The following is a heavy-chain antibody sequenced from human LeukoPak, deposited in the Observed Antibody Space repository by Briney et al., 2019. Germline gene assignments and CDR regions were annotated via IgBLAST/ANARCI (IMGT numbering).Heavy chain of an antibody. CDR2: ISGSGGST. D-gene: IGHD3-9*01. V-gene: IGHV3-23*01. J-gene: IGHJ4*02. CDR3: AKWAKENYDILTGWGY. CDR1: GFTFSSYA. Sequence: PGGSLRLSCAASGFTFSSYAMSWVRQAPGKGLEWVSAISGSGGSTYYADSVKGRFTISRDNSKNTLYVQMNSLRAEDTAVYYCAKWAKENYDILTGWGYWGQGTLVTVSS.